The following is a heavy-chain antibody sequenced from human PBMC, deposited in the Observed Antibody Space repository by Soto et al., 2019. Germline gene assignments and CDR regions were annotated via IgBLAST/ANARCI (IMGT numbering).Heavy chain of an antibody. D-gene: IGHD5-18*01. J-gene: IGHJ4*02. CDR2: INSDGSST. V-gene: IGHV3-74*01. CDR1: GFTFSSYW. Sequence: GGSLRLSCAASGFTFSSYWMHWVRQAPGKGLVWVSRINSDGSSTSYADSVKGRFTISRDNAKNTLYLQMNSLRAEDTAVYYCATTTAMVYYFDYWGQGTLVTSPQ. CDR3: ATTTAMVYYFDY.